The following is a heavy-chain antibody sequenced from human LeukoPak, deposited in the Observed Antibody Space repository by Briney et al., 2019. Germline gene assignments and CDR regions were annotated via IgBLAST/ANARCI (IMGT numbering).Heavy chain of an antibody. J-gene: IGHJ3*02. CDR2: FSYRGAT. D-gene: IGHD2-21*02. CDR3: ARLKKDLVTAFEI. CDR1: GGSLSTYH. V-gene: IGHV4-59*01. Sequence: PSETLSLTCTVSGGSLSTYHWSWIRQSPGKGLEWLTFFSYRGATNYNPSLKSRITISVDSSKNQFSLNLSSVTAADTAVYYCARLKKDLVTAFEIWGQGTMVIVSS.